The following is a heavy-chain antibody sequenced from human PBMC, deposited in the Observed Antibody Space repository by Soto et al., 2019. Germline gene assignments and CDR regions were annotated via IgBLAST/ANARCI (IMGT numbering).Heavy chain of an antibody. V-gene: IGHV3-23*01. D-gene: IGHD6-6*01. Sequence: GGSLRLSCAASGFTFNNYAMNWVRQAPGKGLEWVATIGGTGGSTYYADSVKGRLTISRDNSKNTLYLQMNSLRVEDTAVYYFPNARLRGNFASWAQGTQVTVSS. CDR2: IGGTGGST. CDR1: GFTFNNYA. CDR3: PNARLRGNFAS. J-gene: IGHJ4*02.